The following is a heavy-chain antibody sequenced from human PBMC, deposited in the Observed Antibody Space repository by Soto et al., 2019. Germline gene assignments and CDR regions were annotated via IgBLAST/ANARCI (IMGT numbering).Heavy chain of an antibody. D-gene: IGHD2-2*01. CDR2: IIPIFGIA. J-gene: IGHJ6*02. V-gene: IGHV1-69*08. CDR3: AGEDRDRETGLVPAAIDGMDV. Sequence: QVQLVQSGAEVKKPGSSVKVSCKASGGTFSRYSITWVRQAPGHGLEWIGRIIPIFGIASYAQKFQGRVTITADESTSTAYMELSSLRADDTAVYYCAGEDRDRETGLVPAAIDGMDVWGQGTTVTVSS. CDR1: GGTFSRYS.